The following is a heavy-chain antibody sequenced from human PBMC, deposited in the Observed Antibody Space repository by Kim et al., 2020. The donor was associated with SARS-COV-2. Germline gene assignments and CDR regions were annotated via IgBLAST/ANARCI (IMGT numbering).Heavy chain of an antibody. V-gene: IGHV4-34*01. CDR2: SNHLGST. Sequence: SETLSLTCAVPGGSLSGSYWSWIRQPPGKGLEWIGDSNHLGSTNYNPSLKSRVTISLDTSKNQFSLRLSSVTAADTAVYYCARWAGTTHYGDDWG. CDR3: ARWAGTTHYGDD. D-gene: IGHD1-1*01. J-gene: IGHJ6*03. CDR1: GGSLSGSY.